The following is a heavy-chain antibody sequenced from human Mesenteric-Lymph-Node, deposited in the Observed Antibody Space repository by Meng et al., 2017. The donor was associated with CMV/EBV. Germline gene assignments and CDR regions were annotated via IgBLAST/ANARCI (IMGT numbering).Heavy chain of an antibody. V-gene: IGHV3-33*06. Sequence: GESLKISCAASGFTFSSYWMHWVRQAPGKGLEWVAVIWYDGSNKYYADSVKGRFAISRDNSKNTLYLQMNSLRAEDTAVYYCAKDRSDYYETFDYWGQGTLVTVSS. D-gene: IGHD3-22*01. J-gene: IGHJ4*02. CDR2: IWYDGSNK. CDR1: GFTFSSYW. CDR3: AKDRSDYYETFDY.